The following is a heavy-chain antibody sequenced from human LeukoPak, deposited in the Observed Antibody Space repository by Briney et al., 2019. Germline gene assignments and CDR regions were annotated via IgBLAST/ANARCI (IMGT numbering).Heavy chain of an antibody. CDR3: ARDRAGIQVWILDY. Sequence: GASLKVSCKASGGTFSSYAISWVRQAPGQGLEWMGGIIPIFGTTNYAQKFQGRVTITADESTSTAYMELSSLRSEATAVYYCARDRAGIQVWILDYWGQGTLVTVSS. CDR1: GGTFSSYA. D-gene: IGHD5-18*01. J-gene: IGHJ4*02. V-gene: IGHV1-69*13. CDR2: IIPIFGTT.